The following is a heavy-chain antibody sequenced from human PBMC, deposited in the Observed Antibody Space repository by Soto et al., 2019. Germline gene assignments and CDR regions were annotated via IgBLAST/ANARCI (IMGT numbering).Heavy chain of an antibody. V-gene: IGHV1-69*06. Sequence: SVKVSCKASGGTFSSYAISWVRQAPGQGLEWMGGIIPIFGTANYAQKFQGRVTITADKSTSTAYMELSSLRSEDTAVYYCERGTMAAYYYYGTDVWGPGTKVTVSS. CDR1: GGTFSSYA. CDR2: IIPIFGTA. CDR3: ERGTMAAYYYYGTDV. D-gene: IGHD3-10*01. J-gene: IGHJ6*02.